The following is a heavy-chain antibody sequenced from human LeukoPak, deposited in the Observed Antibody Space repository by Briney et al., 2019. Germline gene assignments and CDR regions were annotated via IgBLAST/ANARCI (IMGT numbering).Heavy chain of an antibody. V-gene: IGHV3-23*01. Sequence: GGSLRLSCVASGFPFSAYAMSWVRQAPGKGLDWVSGVSDSGSTYYADSVKGRFTISRDNSKNTLYLQMNSLRAEDTAVYYCSGGPYYFDNWGQGTLVTVS. CDR2: VSDSGST. CDR3: SGGPYYFDN. CDR1: GFPFSAYA. D-gene: IGHD2-15*01. J-gene: IGHJ4*02.